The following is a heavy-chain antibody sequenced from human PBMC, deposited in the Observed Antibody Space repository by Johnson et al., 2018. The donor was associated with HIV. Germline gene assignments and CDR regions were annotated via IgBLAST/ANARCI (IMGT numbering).Heavy chain of an antibody. CDR3: TRRTTYYYDSSGYNDAFEI. CDR2: IRSKANSYAT. J-gene: IGHJ3*02. V-gene: IGHV3-73*02. D-gene: IGHD3-22*01. CDR1: GFAFSGSA. Sequence: VQLVESGGGLVQPGGSLKLSCAASGFAFSGSAMHWVRQASGKGLEWVGRIRSKANSYATAYAASVKGRFTISRDDSKNTAYLQMNSLKTEDTAVYYCTRRTTYYYDSSGYNDAFEIWGQGTMVTVSS.